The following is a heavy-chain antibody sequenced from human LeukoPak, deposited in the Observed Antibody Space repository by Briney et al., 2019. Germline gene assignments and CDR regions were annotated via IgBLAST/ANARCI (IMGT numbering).Heavy chain of an antibody. CDR1: GGTFSSYA. J-gene: IGHJ4*02. CDR2: IIPIFGTA. Sequence: GASVKVSCKASGGTFSSYAISGVRQAPGQGLEWMGGIIPIFGTANYAQKFQGRVTITTDESTSTAYMELSSLRSEDTAVYYCARGPELERFDYWGQGTLVTVSS. V-gene: IGHV1-69*05. D-gene: IGHD1-1*01. CDR3: ARGPELERFDY.